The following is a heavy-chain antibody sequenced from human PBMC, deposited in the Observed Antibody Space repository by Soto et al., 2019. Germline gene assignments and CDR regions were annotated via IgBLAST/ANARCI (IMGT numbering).Heavy chain of an antibody. CDR1: GFTFDDYA. J-gene: IGHJ1*01. CDR2: ISWNSGSI. CDR3: AKDASHCSGGSCYSFQH. Sequence: GGSLRLSCAASGFTFDDYAMHWVRQAPGKGLEWVSGISWNSGSIGYADSVKGRFTISRDNAKNSLYLQMNSLRAEDTALYYCAKDASHCSGGSCYSFQHWGQGTLVTVSS. V-gene: IGHV3-9*01. D-gene: IGHD2-15*01.